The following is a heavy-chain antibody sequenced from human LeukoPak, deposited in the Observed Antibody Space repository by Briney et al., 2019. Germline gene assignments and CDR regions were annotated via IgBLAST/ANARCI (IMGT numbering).Heavy chain of an antibody. CDR3: ARELITFSEYYYYGMDV. Sequence: GGSLRLSCAASGFTFSSYSMNWVRQAPGKGLEWVSYISSSSSTIYYADSVKGRFTISRDNAKNSLYLQMSSLRAEDTAVYYCARELITFSEYYYYGMDVWGQGTTVTVSS. J-gene: IGHJ6*02. V-gene: IGHV3-48*01. D-gene: IGHD3-3*02. CDR2: ISSSSSTI. CDR1: GFTFSSYS.